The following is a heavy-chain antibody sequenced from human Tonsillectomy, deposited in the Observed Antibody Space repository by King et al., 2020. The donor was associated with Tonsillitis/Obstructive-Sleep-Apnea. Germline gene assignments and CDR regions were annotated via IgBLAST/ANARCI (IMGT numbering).Heavy chain of an antibody. D-gene: IGHD3-3*01. CDR1: GFTVSSNY. Sequence: VQLVESGGGLVQPGGSLRLSCAASGFTVSSNYMSWVRQAPGKGLEWVSVIYSGGSTYYADSVTGRFTISRDNSKNTLYLQMNSLRAEDTAVYYCARGGYDFWSGYPDYWGQGTLVTVSS. CDR2: IYSGGST. CDR3: ARGGYDFWSGYPDY. V-gene: IGHV3-66*01. J-gene: IGHJ4*02.